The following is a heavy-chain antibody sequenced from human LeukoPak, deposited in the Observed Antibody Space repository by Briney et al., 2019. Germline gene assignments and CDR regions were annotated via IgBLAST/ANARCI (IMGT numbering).Heavy chain of an antibody. CDR1: GYTFTSYG. CDR2: ISAYNGNT. V-gene: IGHV1-18*01. J-gene: IGHJ6*02. CDR3: ARDPPVIYSGYDWPSGMDV. Sequence: GASVKVSCKASGYTFTSYGISWVRQAPGQGLEWMGWISAYNGNTNYAQKLQGRVTMTTDTSTSTAYMELRSLRSDNTAVYYCARDPPVIYSGYDWPSGMDVWGQGTTVTVSS. D-gene: IGHD5-12*01.